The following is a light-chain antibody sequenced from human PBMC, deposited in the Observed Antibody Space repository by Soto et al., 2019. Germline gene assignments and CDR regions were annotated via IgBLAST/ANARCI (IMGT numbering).Light chain of an antibody. Sequence: DIQMTQSPYSLSASVGDRVTITCRPSQTIYNYLNWYQQKPGKAPNLLIYAASTLKSGVPSRFSGSGSGTEFSLTISSLQPEDFAIYFCQQSYSSVTFGGGTKVQIK. CDR3: QQSYSSVT. CDR2: AAS. CDR1: QTIYNY. J-gene: IGKJ4*01. V-gene: IGKV1-39*01.